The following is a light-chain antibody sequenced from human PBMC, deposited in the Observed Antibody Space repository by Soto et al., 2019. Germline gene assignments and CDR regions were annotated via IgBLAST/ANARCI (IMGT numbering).Light chain of an antibody. Sequence: QSALTQPASVSGSPGQSITISCTGTSSDVGRYKLVSWYQQHPGKAPKLMIYDVTNRPSGVSNRFSGSKSGNTASLTIFGLQAEDEAGYYCSSYTTSSTLIFGGGTKLTVL. CDR3: SSYTTSSTLI. CDR2: DVT. CDR1: SSDVGRYKL. J-gene: IGLJ2*01. V-gene: IGLV2-14*03.